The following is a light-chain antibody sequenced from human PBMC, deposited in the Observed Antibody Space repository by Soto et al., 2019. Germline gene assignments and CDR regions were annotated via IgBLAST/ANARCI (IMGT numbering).Light chain of an antibody. CDR2: SNN. V-gene: IGLV1-44*01. Sequence: QLVLTQPPSASGAPGQRVTISCSGSRSNIGSNTVHWYQQFPGTAPKLLIYSNNQWPSGVPDRFSGSKSGTSASLAISGLQSEDEADYYCATWDDSLIGWVFGGGTKVTVL. CDR3: ATWDDSLIGWV. CDR1: RSNIGSNT. J-gene: IGLJ3*02.